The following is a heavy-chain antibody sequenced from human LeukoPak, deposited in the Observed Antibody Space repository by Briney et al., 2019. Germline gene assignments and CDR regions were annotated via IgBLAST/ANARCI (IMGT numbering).Heavy chain of an antibody. Sequence: GESLKISCKASGYSFHNHWIGWVRQMPGRGLECMGITYPGDSDTKYSPSFQGQVTFSVDKSISTAYLQWTSLKASDTAIYYCARRKVAAAGYYWFDPWGQGTLVTVSS. V-gene: IGHV5-51*01. J-gene: IGHJ5*02. CDR3: ARRKVAAAGYYWFDP. D-gene: IGHD2-2*01. CDR2: TYPGDSDT. CDR1: GYSFHNHW.